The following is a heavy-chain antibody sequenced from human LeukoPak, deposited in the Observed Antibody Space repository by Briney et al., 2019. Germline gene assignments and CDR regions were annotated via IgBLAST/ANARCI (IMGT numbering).Heavy chain of an antibody. V-gene: IGHV3-23*01. CDR3: AKASSPLGYFDY. CDR1: GFTFSSYA. CDR2: ISGSGGCT. D-gene: IGHD6-13*01. Sequence: GGSLRLSCAASGFTFSSYAMSWVRQAPGKGLEWVSAISGSGGCTYYADSVKGRFTISRDDSKNTLFLQLTSLRAEDTAVYYCAKASSPLGYFDYWGQGILVTVSS. J-gene: IGHJ4*02.